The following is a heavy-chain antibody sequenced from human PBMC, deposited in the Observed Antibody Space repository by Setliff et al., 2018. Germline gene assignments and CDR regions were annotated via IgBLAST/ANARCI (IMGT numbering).Heavy chain of an antibody. D-gene: IGHD3-10*01. V-gene: IGHV4-59*08. CDR3: ARSSYYASGNSHNYYMDV. J-gene: IGHJ6*03. CDR2: FYHSGST. CDR1: GGSISSYY. Sequence: SETLSLTCNVSGGSISSYYWTWIRQPPGKGLEWIGYFYHSGSTNYNPSLKGRVTMTSYTSRNQLSLKLTSVSAADTAIYYCARSSYYASGNSHNYYMDVWGKGTAVTVSS.